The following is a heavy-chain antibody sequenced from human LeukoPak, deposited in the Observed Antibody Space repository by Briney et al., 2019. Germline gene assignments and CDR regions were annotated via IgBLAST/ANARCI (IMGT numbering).Heavy chain of an antibody. CDR3: ARDQHRLDDFWSGYPPTPFDY. CDR1: GYTFTSYG. D-gene: IGHD3-3*01. CDR2: ICAYNGNT. V-gene: IGHV1-18*01. Sequence: ASVKVSCKASGYTFTSYGISWVRQAPGQGLEGMGWICAYNGNTNYAQKLQGRVTMTTDTSTSTAYMELRSLRSDDTAVYYCARDQHRLDDFWSGYPPTPFDYWGQGTLVTVSS. J-gene: IGHJ4*02.